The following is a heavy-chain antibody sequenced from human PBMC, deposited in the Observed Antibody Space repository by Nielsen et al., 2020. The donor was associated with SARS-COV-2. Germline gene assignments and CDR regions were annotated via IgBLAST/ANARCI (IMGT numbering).Heavy chain of an antibody. CDR2: IGTSGGNS. CDR1: GITYINYG. J-gene: IGHJ4*02. CDR3: TTRTFYLDY. Sequence: GESLISCEASGITYINYGMSWVRQAPGKGLEWVSSIGTSGGNSYYSDSVKGQFTISRDISKNTLFLQMNSLRAEDTALYYCTTRTFYLDYWGQGTLVTVSS. D-gene: IGHD1-1*01. V-gene: IGHV3-23*01.